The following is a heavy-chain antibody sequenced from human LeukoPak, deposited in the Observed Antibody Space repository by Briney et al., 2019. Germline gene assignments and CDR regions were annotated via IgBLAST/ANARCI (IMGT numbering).Heavy chain of an antibody. CDR1: GVSISSTTNY. CDR2: IYYSGTT. CDR3: ARHEEEDGYNAKTVDY. Sequence: PSETLSLTCTVAGVSISSTTNYCGWVRQPPGKGLEWIGAIYYSGTTSYNPSVRSRVTISVDTSRSQFSLKLTSVTAADTAVYYCARHEEEDGYNAKTVDYWGQGTLVTVSS. J-gene: IGHJ4*02. D-gene: IGHD5-24*01. V-gene: IGHV4-39*01.